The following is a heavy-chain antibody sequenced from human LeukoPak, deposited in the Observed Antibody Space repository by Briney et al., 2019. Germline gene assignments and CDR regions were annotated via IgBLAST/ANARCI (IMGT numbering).Heavy chain of an antibody. V-gene: IGHV3-23*01. Sequence: GGSLRLSCAASGFTFRSFAMSWVRQAPGKGLEWVSAISGSGGSTYYADSVKGRFTISRDNSKNTLYLQMHSLRAEDTAVYYCASPSSGQSFDIWGQGTMVTVSS. D-gene: IGHD6-19*01. CDR2: ISGSGGST. CDR1: GFTFRSFA. CDR3: ASPSSGQSFDI. J-gene: IGHJ3*02.